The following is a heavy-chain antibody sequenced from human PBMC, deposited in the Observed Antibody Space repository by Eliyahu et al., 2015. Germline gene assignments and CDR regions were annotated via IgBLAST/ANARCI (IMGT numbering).Heavy chain of an antibody. V-gene: IGHV3-48*02. CDR1: GFXFSSYS. D-gene: IGHD2-15*01. J-gene: IGHJ5*02. Sequence: EVQLVESGGGLVQPGGSLRLSCAAXGFXFSSYSMNWVRQAPGKGLEWVSYISSSSTTIYYADSVKGRFTISRDNAKNSLYLQMNSLRDEDTAVYYCARQYCSGGSCPFDPWGQGTLVTVSS. CDR3: ARQYCSGGSCPFDP. CDR2: ISSSSTTI.